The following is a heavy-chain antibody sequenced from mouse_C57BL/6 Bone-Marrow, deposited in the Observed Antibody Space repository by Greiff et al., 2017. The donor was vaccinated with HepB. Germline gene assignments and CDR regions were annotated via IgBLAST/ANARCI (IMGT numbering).Heavy chain of an antibody. D-gene: IGHD1-1*01. Sequence: EVKLMESGPELVKPGASVKIPCKASGYTFTDYNMDWVKQSHGKSLEWIGDINPNNGGTIYNQKFKGKATLTVDKSSSTAYMELRSLTSEDTAVYYCARANYYGSSRYFDYWGQGTTLTVSS. V-gene: IGHV1-18*01. CDR3: ARANYYGSSRYFDY. CDR2: INPNNGGT. CDR1: GYTFTDYN. J-gene: IGHJ2*01.